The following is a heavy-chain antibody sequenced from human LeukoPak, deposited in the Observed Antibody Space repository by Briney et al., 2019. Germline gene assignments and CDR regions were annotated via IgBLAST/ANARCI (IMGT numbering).Heavy chain of an antibody. CDR3: ARGRPHYYDSSGYQDY. Sequence: GASVKVSCKASGYTFTGYYMHWVRQAPGQGLEWMGWINPNSGGTNYAQKFQGRVTMTRDTSISTAYMELSRLRSDDTAVYYCARGRPHYYDSSGYQDYWGQGTLVTVSS. J-gene: IGHJ4*02. CDR2: INPNSGGT. CDR1: GYTFTGYY. D-gene: IGHD3-22*01. V-gene: IGHV1-2*02.